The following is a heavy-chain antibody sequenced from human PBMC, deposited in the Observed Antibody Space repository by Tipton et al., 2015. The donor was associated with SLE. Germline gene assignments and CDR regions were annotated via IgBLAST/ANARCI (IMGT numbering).Heavy chain of an antibody. D-gene: IGHD3-22*01. Sequence: QLVQSGAEVKKAGESLRISCKGTGYSFTSFWIAWVREMPGKGLELMGIIWPDDSDARYSPSFQGQVTISADKSITTAYLQWSSLKVSDTAIYYCARRGYYDDSGVFYESAFDIWGPGTLVSVSS. V-gene: IGHV5-51*03. CDR2: IWPDDSDA. CDR3: ARRGYYDDSGVFYESAFDI. CDR1: GYSFTSFW. J-gene: IGHJ3*02.